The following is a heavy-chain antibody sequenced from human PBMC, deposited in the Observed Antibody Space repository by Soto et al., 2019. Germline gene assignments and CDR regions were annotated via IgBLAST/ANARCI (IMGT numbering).Heavy chain of an antibody. CDR2: ISSSGSTI. V-gene: IGHV3-48*03. Sequence: PGGSLRLSCAASGFTFSSYEMNWVRQAPGKGLEWVSYISSSGSTIYYADSVKGRFTISRDNAKNSLYLQMNSLRAEDTAVYYCATNEENYYYYYGMDVWGQGTTVTVSS. CDR3: ATNEENYYYYYGMDV. CDR1: GFTFSSYE. D-gene: IGHD2-8*01. J-gene: IGHJ6*02.